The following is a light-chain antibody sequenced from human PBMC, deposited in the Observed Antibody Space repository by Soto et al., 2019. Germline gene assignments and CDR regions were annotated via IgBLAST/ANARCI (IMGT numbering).Light chain of an antibody. Sequence: IVMTHSPATLSVSPGERATLSCRASQSVSSNLAWYQQKPGQAPRLLIYDASNRATGIPDRFSGSGSGTDFTLTISRLEPEDFAMYYCLHHGSSLWKFGQGTKVDIK. CDR1: QSVSSN. V-gene: IGKV3-20*01. CDR2: DAS. CDR3: LHHGSSLWK. J-gene: IGKJ1*01.